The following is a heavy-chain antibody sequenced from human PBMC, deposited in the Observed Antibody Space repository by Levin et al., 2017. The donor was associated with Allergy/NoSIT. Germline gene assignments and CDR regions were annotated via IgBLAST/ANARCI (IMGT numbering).Heavy chain of an antibody. Sequence: QAGGSLRLSCAASGFRLSGYSMVWVRQAPGKGLQLISYISLSSGTIEYADSVKGRFTISRDNANNLLFLQMNSLRGEDSAVYYCARGLHYFDSWGQGTLVTVSS. V-gene: IGHV3-48*01. CDR1: GFRLSGYS. CDR3: ARGLHYFDS. CDR2: ISLSSGTI. J-gene: IGHJ4*02.